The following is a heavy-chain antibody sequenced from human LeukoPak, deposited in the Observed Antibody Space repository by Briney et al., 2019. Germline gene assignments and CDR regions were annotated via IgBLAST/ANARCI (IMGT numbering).Heavy chain of an antibody. Sequence: ASVKASCKASNYTFTSYGISWVRQAPGQGLEWMGWINPYKSNTIYAQKVQDRVTMTTDTSTSTAYMELRSLRSDDTAVYYCARGRVRRDAFDIWGQGTMVTVSS. D-gene: IGHD5/OR15-5a*01. CDR3: ARGRVRRDAFDI. J-gene: IGHJ3*02. CDR1: NYTFTSYG. V-gene: IGHV1-18*01. CDR2: INPYKSNT.